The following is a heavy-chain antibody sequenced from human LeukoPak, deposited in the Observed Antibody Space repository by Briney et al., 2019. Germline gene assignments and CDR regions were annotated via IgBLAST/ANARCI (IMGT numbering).Heavy chain of an antibody. CDR3: ARRRWFDAFDI. Sequence: PSQTLSLTCTVSGGSISSGSYYWSWIRQPAGKGLEWIGRIYTSGSTNYNPSLKSRVTMSVDTSKNQFSLKLSSVTAADTAVYYCARRRWFDAFDIWGQGTMVTVSS. V-gene: IGHV4-61*02. D-gene: IGHD3-10*01. CDR1: GGSISSGSYY. CDR2: IYTSGST. J-gene: IGHJ3*02.